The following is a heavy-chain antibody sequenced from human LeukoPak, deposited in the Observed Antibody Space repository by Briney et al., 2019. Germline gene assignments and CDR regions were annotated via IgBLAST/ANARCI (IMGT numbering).Heavy chain of an antibody. CDR2: IYHSGST. D-gene: IGHD1-26*01. CDR3: ARIERSGSYRHRTNWFDP. V-gene: IGHV4-30-2*01. CDR1: GGSISSGGYS. J-gene: IGHJ5*02. Sequence: SQTLSLTCAVSGGSISSGGYSWSWIRQPPGKGLEWIGYIYHSGSTYYNPSLKSRVTISVDTSKNQFSLKLSSVTAADTAVYYCARIERSGSYRHRTNWFDPWGQGTLVTVSS.